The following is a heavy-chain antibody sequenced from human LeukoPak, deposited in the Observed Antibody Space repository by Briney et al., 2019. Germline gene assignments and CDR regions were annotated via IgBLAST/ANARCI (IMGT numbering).Heavy chain of an antibody. J-gene: IGHJ4*02. Sequence: GGSLRLSCAASGFTFSSYSMNWVRQAPGKGLEWVSSISSSSSYIYYADSVKGRFTISRDNAKNSLYLQMNSLRAEDTAVYYCARDPRIAVAPISSLYFDYWGQGTLVTVSS. V-gene: IGHV3-21*01. CDR3: ARDPRIAVAPISSLYFDY. D-gene: IGHD6-19*01. CDR1: GFTFSSYS. CDR2: ISSSSSYI.